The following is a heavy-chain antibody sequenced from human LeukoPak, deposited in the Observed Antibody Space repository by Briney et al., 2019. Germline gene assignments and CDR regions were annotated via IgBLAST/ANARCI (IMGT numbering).Heavy chain of an antibody. D-gene: IGHD1-26*01. CDR3: ARVIIVGATGI. Sequence: GGSLRLSCAASGFTFSSYEMNWVRQAPGKGLEWVSYISSGGSTVYYADSVKGRFTISRDNAKNSLYLQMNSLRAEDTAVYYCARVIIVGATGIWGQGTMVTVST. V-gene: IGHV3-48*03. J-gene: IGHJ3*02. CDR1: GFTFSSYE. CDR2: ISSGGSTV.